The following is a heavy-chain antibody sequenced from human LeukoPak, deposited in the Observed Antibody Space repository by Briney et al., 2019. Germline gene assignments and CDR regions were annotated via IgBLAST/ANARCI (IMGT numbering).Heavy chain of an antibody. CDR1: GFTFSDYY. D-gene: IGHD3-22*01. J-gene: IGHJ3*02. V-gene: IGHV3-11*01. Sequence: PGGSLRLSCAAFGFTFSDYYMSWIRQAPGKGLEWVSYISSSGSTIYYADSVKGRFTISRDNAKNSLYLQMNSLRAEDTAVYYCAKTTYYYDSSGYYNDAFNIWGQGTMVTVSS. CDR3: AKTTYYYDSSGYYNDAFNI. CDR2: ISSSGSTI.